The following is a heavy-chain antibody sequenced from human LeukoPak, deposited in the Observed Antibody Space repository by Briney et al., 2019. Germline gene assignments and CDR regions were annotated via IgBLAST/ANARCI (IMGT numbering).Heavy chain of an antibody. J-gene: IGHJ4*02. CDR1: GFIFTSNH. CDR2: IYTGGTT. V-gene: IGHV3-66*01. D-gene: IGHD6-6*01. CDR3: ARDSSSYYFDY. Sequence: GGSLRLSCAASGFIFTSNHMNWVRQAPGEGLEWVSIIYTGGTTHYADSLNDRFTISRDDSINTLYLQMNSLRAEDTAVYYCARDSSSYYFDYWGQGTLVTVSS.